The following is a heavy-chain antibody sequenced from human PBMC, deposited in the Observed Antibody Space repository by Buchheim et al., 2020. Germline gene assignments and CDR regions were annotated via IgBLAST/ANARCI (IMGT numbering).Heavy chain of an antibody. V-gene: IGHV3-48*01. J-gene: IGHJ5*02. Sequence: EVQLVESGGGLVQPGGSLRLSCAASGFTFSSYSMNWVRQAPGKGLEWVSYISSSSSTIYYADSVKGRFTISRDNAKNSLYLQMNSLRAEDTAVYYCARDRIPHPSGSYHVGFDPWGQGTL. CDR3: ARDRIPHPSGSYHVGFDP. D-gene: IGHD1-26*01. CDR1: GFTFSSYS. CDR2: ISSSSSTI.